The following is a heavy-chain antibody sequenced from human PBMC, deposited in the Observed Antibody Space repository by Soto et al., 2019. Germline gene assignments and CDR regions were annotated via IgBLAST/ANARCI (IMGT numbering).Heavy chain of an antibody. V-gene: IGHV4-61*08. CDR2: IYYSGST. CDR3: ARDRPEEYSYYGMDV. Sequence: SETLSLTCTVSGGSISSGDYYWSWIRQPPGKGLEWIGYIYYSGSTNYNPSLKSRVTISVDTSKNQFSLKLSSVTAADTAVYYCARDRPEEYSYYGMDVWGQGTTVTVSS. J-gene: IGHJ6*02. CDR1: GGSISSGDYY.